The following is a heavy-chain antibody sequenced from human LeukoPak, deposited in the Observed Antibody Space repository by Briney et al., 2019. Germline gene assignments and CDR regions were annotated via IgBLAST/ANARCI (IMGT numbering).Heavy chain of an antibody. CDR2: INHSGST. Sequence: SETLSLTCAVYGGSFSGYYWSWIRQPPGKGLEWIGEINHSGSTNYNPSLKSRVTISVDTSKNQFSLKLSSVTAADTAVYYCASKYYYDSSGYYPTWGQGTLVTVSS. CDR3: ASKYYYDSSGYYPT. D-gene: IGHD3-22*01. CDR1: GGSFSGYY. V-gene: IGHV4-34*01. J-gene: IGHJ5*02.